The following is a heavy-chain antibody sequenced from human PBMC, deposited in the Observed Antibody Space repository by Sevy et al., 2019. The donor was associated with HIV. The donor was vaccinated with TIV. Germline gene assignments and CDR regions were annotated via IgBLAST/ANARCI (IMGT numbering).Heavy chain of an antibody. J-gene: IGHJ4*02. V-gene: IGHV1-24*01. CDR3: ASGREYYYGNSGYFDY. Sequence: ASVKVSCKVSGYTLTKLSMHWVRQAPGKGLEWMGGVDPEDGETIYAQKFQDRITMTEDTSTDTAYMELNSLRSEDTAVYYCASGREYYYGNSGYFDYWGQGTLVTVSS. D-gene: IGHD3-22*01. CDR1: GYTLTKLS. CDR2: VDPEDGET.